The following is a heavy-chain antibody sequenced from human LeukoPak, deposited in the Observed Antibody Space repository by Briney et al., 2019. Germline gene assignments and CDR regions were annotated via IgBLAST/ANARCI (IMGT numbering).Heavy chain of an antibody. Sequence: GASVKVSCKASGYTFTGYYMHWVRQAPGQGLEWMGWINPNSGNTGYAQKFQGRVTMTRNTSISTAYMELSSLRSEDTAVYYCARAAGSIYDIPGFDYWGQGTLVTVSS. CDR3: ARAAGSIYDIPGFDY. CDR1: GYTFTGYY. V-gene: IGHV1-8*02. D-gene: IGHD3-9*01. CDR2: INPNSGNT. J-gene: IGHJ4*02.